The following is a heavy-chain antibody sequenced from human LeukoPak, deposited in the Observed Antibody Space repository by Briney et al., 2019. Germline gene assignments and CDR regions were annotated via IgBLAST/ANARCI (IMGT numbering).Heavy chain of an antibody. CDR3: ASPARWIQLWYSFDY. CDR2: ISYDGSNK. V-gene: IGHV3-30*03. CDR1: GFTFSSYG. J-gene: IGHJ4*02. Sequence: PGGSLRLSCAASGFTFSSYGMHWVRQAPGKGLEWVAVISYDGSNKYYADSVKGRFTISRDNSKNTLYLQMNSLRAEDTAVYYCASPARWIQLWYSFDYWGQGTLATVSS. D-gene: IGHD5-18*01.